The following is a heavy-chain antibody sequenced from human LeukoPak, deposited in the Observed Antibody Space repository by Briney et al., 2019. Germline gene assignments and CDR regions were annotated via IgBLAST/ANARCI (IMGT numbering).Heavy chain of an antibody. Sequence: PGGSLRLSCAASGFTFSSYAMSWVRQAPGKGLEWVSAISGSGGSTYYADSVKGRFTISRDNSKNTLYLQMNSLRAEDTALYYCAKHGYCSGISCFFDFWGQGTQVTVSS. CDR1: GFTFSSYA. V-gene: IGHV3-23*01. D-gene: IGHD2-2*03. J-gene: IGHJ4*02. CDR3: AKHGYCSGISCFFDF. CDR2: ISGSGGST.